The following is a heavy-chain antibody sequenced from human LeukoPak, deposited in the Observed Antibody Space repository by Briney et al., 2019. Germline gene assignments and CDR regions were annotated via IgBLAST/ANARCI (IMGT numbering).Heavy chain of an antibody. CDR3: ARELSYSELRDYYYGMDV. J-gene: IGHJ6*02. V-gene: IGHV3-30-3*01. CDR2: IVYEGSNK. D-gene: IGHD1-26*01. CDR1: GFTFSSYA. Sequence: QPGGSLRLSCVASGFTFSSYAMHCVRLDPGKGLGWVAVIVYEGSNKYYADSVKGRFTISRDKCKNTLYLQMNSLRAEDTAVYYCARELSYSELRDYYYGMDVWGQGTTVTVSS.